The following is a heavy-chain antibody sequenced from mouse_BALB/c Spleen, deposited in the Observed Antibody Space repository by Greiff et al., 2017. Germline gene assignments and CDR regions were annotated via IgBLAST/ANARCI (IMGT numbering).Heavy chain of an antibody. CDR3: ARNRDYGGYAMDY. D-gene: IGHD1-1*01. Sequence: VKVVESGPGLVQPSQSLSITCTVSGFSLTSYGVHWVRQSPGKGLEWLGVIWSGGSTDYNAAFISRLSISKDNSKSQVFFKMNSLQADDTAIYYCARNRDYGGYAMDYWGQGTSVTVSS. CDR1: GFSLTSYG. CDR2: IWSGGST. J-gene: IGHJ4*01. V-gene: IGHV2-4-1*01.